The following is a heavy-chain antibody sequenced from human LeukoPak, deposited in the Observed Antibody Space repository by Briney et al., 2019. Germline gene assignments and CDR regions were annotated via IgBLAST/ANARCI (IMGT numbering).Heavy chain of an antibody. CDR1: GFTFSSYA. J-gene: IGHJ4*02. Sequence: PGRSLRLSCAASGFTFSSYAMHWVRQAPGKGLEWVAVISYDGSNKYYADSVKGRFTISRDNSKNTLYLQMNSLRAEDTAVYYCARDMYSSGWEGSFDYWGQGTLVTVSS. D-gene: IGHD6-19*01. V-gene: IGHV3-30-3*01. CDR3: ARDMYSSGWEGSFDY. CDR2: ISYDGSNK.